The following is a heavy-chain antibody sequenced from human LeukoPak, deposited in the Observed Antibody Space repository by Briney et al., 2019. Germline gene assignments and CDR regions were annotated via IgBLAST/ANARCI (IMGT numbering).Heavy chain of an antibody. CDR1: GCTFSSYS. CDR3: ARDRSRDGYSRYYFDY. Sequence: GGSLRLSCAASGCTFSSYSMNWVRQAPGKGLEWVSSISSSSSYIYYADSVKGRFTISRDNAKNSLYLQMNSLRAEDTAVYYCARDRSRDGYSRYYFDYWGQGTLVTVSS. J-gene: IGHJ4*02. D-gene: IGHD5-24*01. V-gene: IGHV3-21*01. CDR2: ISSSSSYI.